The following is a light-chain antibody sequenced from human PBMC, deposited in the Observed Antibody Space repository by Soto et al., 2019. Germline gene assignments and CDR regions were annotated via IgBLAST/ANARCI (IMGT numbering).Light chain of an antibody. CDR1: NSDVGTYNF. CDR2: DVS. V-gene: IGLV2-14*03. Sequence: QSALTQPASVSGSPGQSITISCTGTNSDVGTYNFVSWYQQHPGKLPKLMIFDVSRRPAGVCDRYSGSKSGNTASLTISGLQAEDEDEYYCIADAGSSTHVFGSGTKLTVL. J-gene: IGLJ1*01. CDR3: IADAGSSTHV.